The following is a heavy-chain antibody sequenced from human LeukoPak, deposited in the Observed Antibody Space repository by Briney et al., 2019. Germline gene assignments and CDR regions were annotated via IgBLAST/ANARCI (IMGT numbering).Heavy chain of an antibody. CDR3: ARLGRDGYNLDY. CDR1: GDSINSGENY. Sequence: SETLSLTCTVSGDSINSGENYWSWIRQPPGKGLEWIGHIYHSGTTYYNPSVKSRMTISVDTSKNQFSLKIRSVTAADTAVYYCARLGRDGYNLDYWGQGTLVTVSS. D-gene: IGHD5-24*01. V-gene: IGHV4-30-4*08. CDR2: IYHSGTT. J-gene: IGHJ4*02.